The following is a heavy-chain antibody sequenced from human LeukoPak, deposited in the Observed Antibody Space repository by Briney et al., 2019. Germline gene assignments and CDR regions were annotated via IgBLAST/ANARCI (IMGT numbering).Heavy chain of an antibody. CDR2: IIPIFGTA. CDR3: ARAFLWFGESFYDAYDI. CDR1: GGTFSSYA. Sequence: GSSVKVSCKASGGTFSSYAISWVRQAPGQGLEWMGGIIPIFGTANYAQKFQGRVTITADESTSTAYMELSSLRSEDTAVYYCARAFLWFGESFYDAYDIWGQGTMVTVSS. J-gene: IGHJ3*02. V-gene: IGHV1-69*01. D-gene: IGHD3-10*01.